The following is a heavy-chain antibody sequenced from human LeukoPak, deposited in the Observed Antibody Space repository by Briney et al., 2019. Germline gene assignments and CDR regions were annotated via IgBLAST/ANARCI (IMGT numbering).Heavy chain of an antibody. D-gene: IGHD3-3*01. CDR1: GFTFSSYW. V-gene: IGHV3-74*01. J-gene: IGHJ6*03. CDR2: INSDGSST. Sequence: PGGPLRLSCAASGFTFSSYWMHWVRQAPGKGLVWVSRINSDGSSTSYADSVKGRFTISRDNAKNTLYLQMNSLRAEDTAVYYCARDPYYDFWSGYFYYYMDVWGKGTTVTVSS. CDR3: ARDPYYDFWSGYFYYYMDV.